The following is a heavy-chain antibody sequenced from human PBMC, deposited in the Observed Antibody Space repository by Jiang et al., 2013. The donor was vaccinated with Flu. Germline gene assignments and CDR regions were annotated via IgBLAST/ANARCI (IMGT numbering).Heavy chain of an antibody. CDR2: ISSSSSYT. Sequence: VQLVESGGGLVKPGGSLGLSCAASGFTFSDYYMSWIRQAPGKGLEWVSYISSSSSYTNYADSVKGRFTISRDNAKNSLYLQMNSLRAEDMAVYYCAKLSTVTTYLSDPEFDYWGQGTLVTVSS. V-gene: IGHV3-11*05. CDR3: AKLSTVTTYLSDPEFDY. J-gene: IGHJ4*02. CDR1: GFTFSDYY. D-gene: IGHD4-17*01.